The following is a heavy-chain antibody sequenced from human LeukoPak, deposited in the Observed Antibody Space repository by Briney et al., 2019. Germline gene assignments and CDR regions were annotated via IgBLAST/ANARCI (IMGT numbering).Heavy chain of an antibody. CDR2: ISAYNGNT. CDR3: ARGPVLRFLEWLYPRNYYYYGMDV. V-gene: IGHV1-18*01. Sequence: ASVKVSCKASGYTFTSYDINWVRQATGQGLEWMGWISAYNGNTNYAQKLQGRVTMTTDTSTSTAYMELRSLRSDDTAVYYCARGPVLRFLEWLYPRNYYYYGMDVWGQGTTVTVSS. D-gene: IGHD3-3*01. J-gene: IGHJ6*02. CDR1: GYTFTSYD.